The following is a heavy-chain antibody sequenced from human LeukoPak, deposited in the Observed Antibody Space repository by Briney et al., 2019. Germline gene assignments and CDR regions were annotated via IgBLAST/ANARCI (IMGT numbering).Heavy chain of an antibody. D-gene: IGHD3-3*01. V-gene: IGHV4-30-4*08. Sequence: SQTLSLTCTVSVCSISSGDYYWSWLPQPPGKGLEWIGYIYYSGSTYYNPSLKSRVTMSVDTAKNQFSLKLSSVTAADTAVYYCARDTTYYDFWSGYYARNWFDPCGQGTLVTVSS. CDR2: IYYSGST. J-gene: IGHJ5*02. CDR1: VCSISSGDYY. CDR3: ARDTTYYDFWSGYYARNWFDP.